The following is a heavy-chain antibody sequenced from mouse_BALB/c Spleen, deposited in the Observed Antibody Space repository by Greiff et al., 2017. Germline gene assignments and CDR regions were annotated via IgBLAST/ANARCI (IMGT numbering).Heavy chain of an antibody. Sequence: EVKLQESGPGLVKPSQSLSLTCSVTGYSITSGYYWNWIRQFPGNKLEWMGYISYDGSNNYNPSLKNRISITRDTSKNQFFLKLNSVTTEDTATYYCARGYYGSSHYWGQGTTLTVSS. CDR3: ARGYYGSSHY. J-gene: IGHJ2*01. V-gene: IGHV3-6*02. CDR1: GYSITSGYY. CDR2: ISYDGSN. D-gene: IGHD1-1*01.